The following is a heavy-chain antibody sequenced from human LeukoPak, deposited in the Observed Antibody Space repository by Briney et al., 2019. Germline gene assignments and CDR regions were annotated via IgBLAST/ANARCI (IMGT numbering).Heavy chain of an antibody. J-gene: IGHJ6*03. V-gene: IGHV3-7*01. Sequence: GGSLRLSCAASGFTFSSYWMSWVRQAPGKGLEWVANIKQDGSEKYYVDSVKGRFTISRDNAKNSLYLQMNSLRAEDTAVYYCARVAGQLLPYYYYYYYMDVWGKGTTVTVSS. CDR3: ARVAGQLLPYYYYYYYMDV. CDR2: IKQDGSEK. D-gene: IGHD2-2*01. CDR1: GFTFSSYW.